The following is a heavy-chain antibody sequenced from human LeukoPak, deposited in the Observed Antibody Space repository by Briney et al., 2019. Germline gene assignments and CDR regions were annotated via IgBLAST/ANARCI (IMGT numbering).Heavy chain of an antibody. CDR3: ARKCHGYCSGGSPDY. Sequence: ASVKVSCKTSGYTFTSYSMNWMRQAPGQGLEWMGWINTNTGNPTYAQGFTGRFVFFLDTSVSTAYLQISSLKAEDTAVYYCARKCHGYCSGGSPDYWGQGTLVTVSS. D-gene: IGHD2-15*01. CDR1: GYTFTSYS. CDR2: INTNTGNP. J-gene: IGHJ4*02. V-gene: IGHV7-4-1*02.